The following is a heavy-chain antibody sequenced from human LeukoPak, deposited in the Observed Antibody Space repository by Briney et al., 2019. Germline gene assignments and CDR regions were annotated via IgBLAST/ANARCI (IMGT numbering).Heavy chain of an antibody. Sequence: GGSLRLSCAASGFTFSTYSMNWVRQAPGKGLEWVSYISSSSSTIYYADSVKGRFTISRDNSKNTLYLQMNSLRAEDTAVYYCAKDTYYYGSGSSTPFDYWGQGTLVTVSS. CDR1: GFTFSTYS. J-gene: IGHJ4*02. CDR3: AKDTYYYGSGSSTPFDY. V-gene: IGHV3-48*01. CDR2: ISSSSSTI. D-gene: IGHD3-10*01.